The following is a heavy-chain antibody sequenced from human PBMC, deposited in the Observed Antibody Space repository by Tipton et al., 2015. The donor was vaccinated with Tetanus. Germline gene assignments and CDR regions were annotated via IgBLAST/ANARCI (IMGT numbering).Heavy chain of an antibody. CDR1: GFTFSSYW. CDR3: TVVYAQTDAFDI. J-gene: IGHJ3*02. CDR2: INSDGSST. V-gene: IGHV3-74*01. Sequence: SLRLSCAASGFTFSSYWMHWVRQAPGKGLVWVSRINSDGSSTSYADSVKGRFTISRDNAKNTLYLQMNSLRAEDTAVYYCTVVYAQTDAFDIWGQGTMVTVSS. D-gene: IGHD2-8*02.